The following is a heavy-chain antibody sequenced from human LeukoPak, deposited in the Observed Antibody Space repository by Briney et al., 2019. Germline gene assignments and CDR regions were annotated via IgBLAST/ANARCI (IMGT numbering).Heavy chain of an antibody. CDR2: ITDSSTST. Sequence: GGSLRLSCAASGFTFNNYVMNWVRRAPGKGLEWVSAITDSSTSTYYADSVKGRFTISRHNSKNTLYLQMNSLRAEDTAVYYCAKGSSSSRPYYFDYWGQGTLVTVSS. CDR3: AKGSSSSRPYYFDY. CDR1: GFTFNNYV. V-gene: IGHV3-23*01. D-gene: IGHD6-13*01. J-gene: IGHJ4*02.